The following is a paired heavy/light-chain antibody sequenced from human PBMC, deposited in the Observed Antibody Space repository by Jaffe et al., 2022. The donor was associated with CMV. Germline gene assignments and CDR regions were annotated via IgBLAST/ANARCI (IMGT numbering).Heavy chain of an antibody. V-gene: IGHV2-5*01. Sequence: QITLKESGPTLVKPTQTLTLTCTFSGFSLSTSGVGVGWIRQPPGKALEWLALIYWNDDKRYSPSLKSRLTITKDTSKNQVVLTMTNMDPVDTATYYCAHRPNDYVWGSYRSIGFDPWGQGTLVTVSS. D-gene: IGHD3-16*02. CDR3: AHRPNDYVWGSYRSIGFDP. CDR2: IYWNDDK. J-gene: IGHJ5*02. CDR1: GFSLSTSGVG.
Light chain of an antibody. V-gene: IGKV1-9*01. J-gene: IGKJ2*01. CDR2: AAS. CDR1: QGISSY. Sequence: IQLTQSPSSLSASVGDRVTITCRASQGISSYLAWYQQKPGKAPKLLIYAASTLQSGVPSRFSGSGSGTDFTLTISSLQPEDFATYYCQQLNSYLYTFGQGTKLEIK. CDR3: QQLNSYLYT.